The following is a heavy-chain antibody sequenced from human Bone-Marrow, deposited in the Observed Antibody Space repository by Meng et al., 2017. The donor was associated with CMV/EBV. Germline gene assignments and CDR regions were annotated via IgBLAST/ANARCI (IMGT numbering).Heavy chain of an antibody. CDR3: ALTSSVDTDFDY. D-gene: IGHD5-18*01. V-gene: IGHV3-30*02. Sequence: GESLKISCAASGFTFSSYEMNWVRQAPGKGLEWVAFIRYDGSNKYYADSVKGRFTISRDNSKNTLYLQMNSLRAEDTAVYYCALTSSVDTDFDYWGQGTLVTVSS. CDR2: IRYDGSNK. J-gene: IGHJ4*02. CDR1: GFTFSSYE.